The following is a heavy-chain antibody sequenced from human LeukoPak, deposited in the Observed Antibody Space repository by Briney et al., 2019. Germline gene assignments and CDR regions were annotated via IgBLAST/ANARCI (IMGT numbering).Heavy chain of an antibody. CDR1: GFTFSSYG. J-gene: IGHJ4*02. CDR3: ARWSCSTSCYIAY. CDR2: ISYDGSNK. Sequence: PGGSLRLSCAASGFTFSSYGMHWVRQAPGKGLEWVAVISYDGSNKYYADSVKGRFTISRDNAKSSLYLQMNGLRAEDTAVYYCARWSCSTSCYIAYWGQGTLVTVSS. V-gene: IGHV3-30*03. D-gene: IGHD2-2*02.